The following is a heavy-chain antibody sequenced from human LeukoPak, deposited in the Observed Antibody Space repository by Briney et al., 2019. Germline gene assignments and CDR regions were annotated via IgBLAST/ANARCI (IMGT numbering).Heavy chain of an antibody. V-gene: IGHV3-23*01. D-gene: IGHD3-22*01. J-gene: IGHJ4*02. Sequence: GGSLRLSCVASRFTFSNYGMSWVRQAPGKGLQWVSAITDSGGTTYYADSVKGRFTISRDNSKNTLYLQMNSLRAEDTAVYYCAKHQLYYYDSWGQGTLVTASS. CDR2: ITDSGGTT. CDR3: AKHQLYYYDS. CDR1: RFTFSNYG.